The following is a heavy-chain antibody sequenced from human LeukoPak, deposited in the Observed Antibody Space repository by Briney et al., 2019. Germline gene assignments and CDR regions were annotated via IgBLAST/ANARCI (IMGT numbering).Heavy chain of an antibody. Sequence: GESLKTSCKGSGYSFTSYWIGWVRQMPGKGLEWMGIIYPGDSDTRYSPSFQGQVTISADKSIITAYLQWSSLKASDTAMYYCARGGIYCSSTSCPNWFDPWGQGTLVTVSS. V-gene: IGHV5-51*01. CDR3: ARGGIYCSSTSCPNWFDP. D-gene: IGHD2-2*01. J-gene: IGHJ5*02. CDR1: GYSFTSYW. CDR2: IYPGDSDT.